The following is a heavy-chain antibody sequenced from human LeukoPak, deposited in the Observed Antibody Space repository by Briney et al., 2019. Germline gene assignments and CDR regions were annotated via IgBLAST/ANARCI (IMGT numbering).Heavy chain of an antibody. D-gene: IGHD6-19*01. J-gene: IGHJ4*02. Sequence: SETLSLTCTVSGGSISSGSHYWSWIRQPAGKGLEWIGRIYTSGSTNYNPSLKSRVTMSIDTSKNHFSLKLTSVTAADTATYYCARETSLAGFASGLGFNYWGQGILVTVSS. CDR1: GGSISSGSHY. CDR3: ARETSLAGFASGLGFNY. V-gene: IGHV4-61*02. CDR2: IYTSGST.